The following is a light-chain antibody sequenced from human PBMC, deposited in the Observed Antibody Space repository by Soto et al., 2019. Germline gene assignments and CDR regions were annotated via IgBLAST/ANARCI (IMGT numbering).Light chain of an antibody. J-gene: IGKJ1*01. CDR1: QTISSY. V-gene: IGKV1-39*01. Sequence: DIQMTQSPSSLSASVGDRVTITCRASQTISSYLNWYQQQPGRAPKLLIYAASSLQSGVPSRFGGSGSGTDFTLTINSLQPEDIATYYCQQTFSSPPTFGQGTKVDIK. CDR2: AAS. CDR3: QQTFSSPPT.